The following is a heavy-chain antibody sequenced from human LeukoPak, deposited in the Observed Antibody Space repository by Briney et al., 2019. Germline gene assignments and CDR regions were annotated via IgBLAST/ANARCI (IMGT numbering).Heavy chain of an antibody. CDR2: IYPNGGST. D-gene: IGHD6-13*01. CDR3: VRDRLSSSCPPFDY. V-gene: IGHV1-46*01. J-gene: IGHJ4*02. CDR1: GYSFTSYY. Sequence: ASVKVSCKASGYSFTSYYMHWVRQAPGKGTAWMGTIYPNGGSTSYEHKLQGRGTMTTDMSTSASYMELSSLSSEDTGVYSCVRDRLSSSCPPFDYRGQGTLVTVSS.